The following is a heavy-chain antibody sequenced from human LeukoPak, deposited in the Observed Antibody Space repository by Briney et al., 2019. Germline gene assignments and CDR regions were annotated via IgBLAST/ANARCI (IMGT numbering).Heavy chain of an antibody. CDR3: AKGGSSWYEGWFDP. CDR2: ISYDGSNK. CDR1: GFTFSSYG. J-gene: IGHJ5*02. V-gene: IGHV3-30*18. Sequence: GGSLRLSCAASGFTFSSYGMHWVRQAPGKGLEWVAVISYDGSNKYYADSVKGRFTISRDNSKNTLYLQMNSLRAEDTAVYYCAKGGSSWYEGWFDPWGQGTLVTVSS. D-gene: IGHD6-13*01.